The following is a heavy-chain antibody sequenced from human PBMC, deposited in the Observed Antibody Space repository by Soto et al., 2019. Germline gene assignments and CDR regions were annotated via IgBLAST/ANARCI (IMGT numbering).Heavy chain of an antibody. CDR3: ARDDAERATRFLDY. CDR1: GGTFSSYA. V-gene: IGHV1-2*02. CDR2: TSPSSLAT. Sequence: ASVKVSCKASGGTFSSYAISWVRQAPGQGLEWMGWTSPSSLATNYAQRFQGRVTMSRDRATSTVYMELSRLRSEDTAVYYCARDDAERATRFLDYWGQGTVVTVSS. D-gene: IGHD2-21*01. J-gene: IGHJ4*02.